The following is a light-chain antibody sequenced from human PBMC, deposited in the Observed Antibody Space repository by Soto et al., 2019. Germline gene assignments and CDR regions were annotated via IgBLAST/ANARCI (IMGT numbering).Light chain of an antibody. CDR3: SSYNRSSTHV. CDR2: DVS. CDR1: SSDVGGYNY. Sequence: QSVLTQPASLSGSPGQSNTISCTGTSSDVGGYNYVSSYQQHPGKAPKLMIYDVSNRPSGVSNRLSGSKSGNTASLTISGLPSEYAADYYCSSYNRSSTHVFGTVIEVTDL. J-gene: IGLJ1*01. V-gene: IGLV2-14*01.